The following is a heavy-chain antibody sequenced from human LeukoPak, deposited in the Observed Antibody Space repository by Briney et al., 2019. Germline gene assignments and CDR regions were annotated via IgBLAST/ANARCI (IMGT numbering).Heavy chain of an antibody. V-gene: IGHV6-1*01. D-gene: IGHD1-26*01. CDR2: TYYRSKWYN. CDR1: GDSVSSNSAA. J-gene: IGHJ4*02. CDR3: ARDEKVGTTRGSFDS. Sequence: SQTLSLTCAISGDSVSSNSAAWNWIRQSPSRGLEWLGRTYYRSKWYNDYAVSVKSRITINPDTSKNQFSLKLSSVTAADTAVYFCARDEKVGTTRGSFDSWGQGTLVTVSS.